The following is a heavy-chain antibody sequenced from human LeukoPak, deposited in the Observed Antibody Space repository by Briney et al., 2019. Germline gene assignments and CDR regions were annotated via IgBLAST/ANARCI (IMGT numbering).Heavy chain of an antibody. Sequence: PSETLSLTCTVSGGSISSYYWSWIRQPPGKGLEWIGYIYYSGSTNYNPSLKSRVTISVDTYKNQFSLKLSSVTAADTAVYYCARVHSSSWYYFDYWGQGTLVTVSS. D-gene: IGHD6-13*01. CDR2: IYYSGST. J-gene: IGHJ4*02. CDR3: ARVHSSSWYYFDY. CDR1: GGSISSYY. V-gene: IGHV4-59*01.